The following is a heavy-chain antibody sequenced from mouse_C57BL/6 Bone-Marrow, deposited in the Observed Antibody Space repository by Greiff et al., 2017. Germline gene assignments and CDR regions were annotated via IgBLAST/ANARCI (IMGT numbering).Heavy chain of an antibody. CDR3: LDSSGYPFDY. Sequence: QVHVKQPGAELVKPGASVKMSCKASGYTFTSYWITWVKQRPGQGLEWIGDIYPGSGSTNYNEKFKSKATLTVDTSSSTAYMQLSSLTSEDSAVYYCLDSSGYPFDYWGQGTTLTVSS. J-gene: IGHJ2*01. CDR1: GYTFTSYW. D-gene: IGHD3-2*02. CDR2: IYPGSGST. V-gene: IGHV1-55*01.